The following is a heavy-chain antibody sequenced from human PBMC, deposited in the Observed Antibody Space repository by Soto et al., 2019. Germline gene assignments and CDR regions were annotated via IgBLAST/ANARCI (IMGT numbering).Heavy chain of an antibody. CDR3: AGGIAARPLGY. CDR2: INHSGST. Sequence: SETLSLTCAVYGGSFSGYYWSWIRQPPGKGLEWIGEINHSGSTNYNPSLKSRVTISVDTSKNQFSLKLSSVTAADTAVYYCAGGIAARPLGYWGQGTLVTVSS. V-gene: IGHV4-34*01. CDR1: GGSFSGYY. D-gene: IGHD6-6*01. J-gene: IGHJ4*02.